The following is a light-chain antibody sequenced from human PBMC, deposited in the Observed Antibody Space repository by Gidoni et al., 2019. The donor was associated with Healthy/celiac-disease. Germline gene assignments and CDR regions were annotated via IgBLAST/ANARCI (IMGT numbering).Light chain of an antibody. CDR3: MQALQTPLT. V-gene: IGKV2-28*01. Sequence: DIVMTQSPLSLPVPPGEPASISCRSSQSLLHSNGYNYLDWYLQKPGQSPQLLIYLGSNRASGVPDRFRGSGSGTDFTLKISRVEAEDVGVYYCMQALQTPLTFGGGTKVEIK. CDR1: QSLLHSNGYNY. J-gene: IGKJ4*01. CDR2: LGS.